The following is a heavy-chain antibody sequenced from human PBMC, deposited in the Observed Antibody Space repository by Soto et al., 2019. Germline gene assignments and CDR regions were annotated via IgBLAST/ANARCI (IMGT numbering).Heavy chain of an antibody. CDR1: GGSISSYY. V-gene: IGHV4-59*08. Sequence: QVQLQESGPGLVKPSETLSLTCIVSGGSISSYYWSWIRQAPGKGLEWIGHTGNSGRTNYNPSLPSRVSISVATSKKQFSLKMTSVTAADTAVYYCARLPDSAMALADYHHFYMDVWGKGTTVTVSS. J-gene: IGHJ6*03. CDR2: TGNSGRT. CDR3: ARLPDSAMALADYHHFYMDV.